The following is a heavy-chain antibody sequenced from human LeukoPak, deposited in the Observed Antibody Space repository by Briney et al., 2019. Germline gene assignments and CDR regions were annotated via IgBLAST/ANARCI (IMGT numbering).Heavy chain of an antibody. V-gene: IGHV3-23*01. D-gene: IGHD2-15*01. CDR3: AKVDGAATGPFDY. J-gene: IGHJ4*02. CDR2: ISGSGGST. Sequence: PGGSLRLSCAASGFTSSSYAMSWVRQAPGKGLEWVSAISGSGGSTYYADSVKGRFTISRDNSKNTLYLQMNSLRAEDTAVYYCAKVDGAATGPFDYWGQGTLVTVSS. CDR1: GFTSSSYA.